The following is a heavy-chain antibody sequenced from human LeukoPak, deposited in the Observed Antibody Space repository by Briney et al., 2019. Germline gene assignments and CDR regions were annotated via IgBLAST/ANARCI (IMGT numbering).Heavy chain of an antibody. Sequence: ASVKVSCKASGYIFTGYYMHWVRQAPGQGPGWMGWINPNSGGTNYAQKFQGRVTMTRDTSLSTVYMELSRLRSDDTAVYYCATQATSGWHFSWGQGTLVTVSS. CDR2: INPNSGGT. CDR1: GYIFTGYY. J-gene: IGHJ5*02. V-gene: IGHV1-2*02. CDR3: ATQATSGWHFS. D-gene: IGHD6-19*01.